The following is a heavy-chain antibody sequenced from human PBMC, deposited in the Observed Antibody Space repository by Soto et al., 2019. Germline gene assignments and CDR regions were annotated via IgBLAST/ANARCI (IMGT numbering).Heavy chain of an antibody. CDR3: ARDPGQLWLRGWFDP. J-gene: IGHJ5*02. Sequence: ASVKVSCKASGYTFTSYYMHWVRQAPGQGLEWMGIINPSGGSTSYAQKFQGRVTMTRDTSTSTVYMELSSLRSEDTAVYYCARDPGQLWLRGWFDPWGQGTLVTVSS. D-gene: IGHD5-18*01. CDR1: GYTFTSYY. CDR2: INPSGGST. V-gene: IGHV1-46*01.